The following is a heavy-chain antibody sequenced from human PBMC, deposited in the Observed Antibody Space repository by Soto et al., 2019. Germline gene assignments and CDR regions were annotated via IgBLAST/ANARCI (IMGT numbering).Heavy chain of an antibody. CDR2: ISGDGSTT. D-gene: IGHD6-13*01. J-gene: IGHJ4*03. CDR3: ARDGTGAAALEI. CDR1: GFPFSVYW. Sequence: GESLRISCVASGFPFSVYWMYWVRQAPGKGLVWVSRISGDGSTTSYADSVKGRFTISRDNAENTLSLQMNSLRGEDTAVYYCARDGTGAAALEIWGQGTLVTVSS. V-gene: IGHV3-74*01.